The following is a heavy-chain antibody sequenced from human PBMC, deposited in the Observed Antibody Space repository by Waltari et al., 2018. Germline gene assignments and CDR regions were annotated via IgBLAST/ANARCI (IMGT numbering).Heavy chain of an antibody. J-gene: IGHJ4*02. CDR3: ARGTITMIAYYFDY. D-gene: IGHD3-22*01. CDR2: IHHSGST. CDR1: GGSISSGGYS. Sequence: QVQLQESGPGLVKPSQTLSLTCTVSGGSISSGGYSWSWIRQHPGKGLEWIGYIHHSGSTYSNPSLKSRVTISVDRSKNQFSLKLSSVTAADTAVYYCARGTITMIAYYFDYWGQGTLVTVSS. V-gene: IGHV4-30-2*01.